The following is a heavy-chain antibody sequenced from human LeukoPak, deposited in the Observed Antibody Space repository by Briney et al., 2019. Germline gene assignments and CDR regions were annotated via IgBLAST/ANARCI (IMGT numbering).Heavy chain of an antibody. CDR2: ISAYNGNT. CDR3: ARDPLEMIYSSGWHYYYGMDV. Sequence: ASVEVSCKASGYTFTSYGISWVRQAPGQGLEWMGWISAYNGNTNYAQKLQGRVTMTTDTSTSTAYMELRSLRSDDTAVYYCARDPLEMIYSSGWHYYYGMDVWGQGTTVTVSS. V-gene: IGHV1-18*01. J-gene: IGHJ6*02. D-gene: IGHD6-19*01. CDR1: GYTFTSYG.